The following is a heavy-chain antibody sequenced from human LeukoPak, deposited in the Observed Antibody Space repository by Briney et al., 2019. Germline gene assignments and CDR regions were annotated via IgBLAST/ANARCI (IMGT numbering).Heavy chain of an antibody. V-gene: IGHV1-58*02. J-gene: IGHJ6*02. CDR1: GFTFTSSA. CDR2: IVVGSGNT. CDR3: AVYSSSSLSYYYGMDV. D-gene: IGHD6-6*01. Sequence: SVTVSCKASGFTFTSSAMQWVRQARGQRLEWIGWIVVGSGNTNYAQRFQERVTITRDMSTSTAYMELSSLRSEDTAVYYCAVYSSSSLSYYYGMDVWGQGTTVTVSS.